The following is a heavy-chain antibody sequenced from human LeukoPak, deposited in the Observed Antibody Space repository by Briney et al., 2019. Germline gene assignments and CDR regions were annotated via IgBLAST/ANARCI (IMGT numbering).Heavy chain of an antibody. J-gene: IGHJ6*03. CDR1: GYTFTGYY. CDR3: ARARRQQLIDMDV. V-gene: IGHV1-2*02. Sequence: ASVKVSCKASGYTFTGYYMHWVRQAPGQGLEWMGWINPNSGGTNYVQKFQGRVTMTRDTSISTAYMELSRLRSDDTAVYYCARARRQQLIDMDVWGKGTTVTISS. D-gene: IGHD6-13*01. CDR2: INPNSGGT.